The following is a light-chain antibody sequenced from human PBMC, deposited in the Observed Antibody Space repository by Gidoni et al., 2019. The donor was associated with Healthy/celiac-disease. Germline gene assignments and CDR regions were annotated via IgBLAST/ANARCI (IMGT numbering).Light chain of an antibody. J-gene: IGKJ1*01. Sequence: DIQMTQSPSTLSASVGDRVTITCRASQSISSWLAWYQQKPGKAPKLLIYDASSLESGVPSRFSGSGSGTEFTLTISSLQPDDFATYYCQQYNSYWTFGKGTKVEIK. CDR2: DAS. CDR1: QSISSW. CDR3: QQYNSYWT. V-gene: IGKV1-5*01.